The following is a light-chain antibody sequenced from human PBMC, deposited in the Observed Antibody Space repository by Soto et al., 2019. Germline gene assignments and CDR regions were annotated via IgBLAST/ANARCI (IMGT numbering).Light chain of an antibody. CDR3: QQYNNWPRT. Sequence: EIVMTQSRATLSVSPGERATLSCRASQSVSSNLAWYQQKPGQAPSLLIYGASTRATGIPARFSGSGSGTEFTLTISSLQSEDFAVYYCQQYNNWPRTFGQGTKVEIK. CDR2: GAS. V-gene: IGKV3-15*01. J-gene: IGKJ1*01. CDR1: QSVSSN.